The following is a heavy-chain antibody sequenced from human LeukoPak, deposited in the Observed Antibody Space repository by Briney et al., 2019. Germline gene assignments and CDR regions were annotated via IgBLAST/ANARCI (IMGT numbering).Heavy chain of an antibody. D-gene: IGHD6-19*01. CDR3: ARDRQQWLVRGSWFDP. Sequence: ASVKVSCKASGYTFTSYDINWVRQATGQGLEWMGWMNPNSGNTGYAQKFQGRVTITRNTSISTAYMELSSLRSEDTAVYYCARDRQQWLVRGSWFDPWGQGTLVTVSS. CDR1: GYTFTSYD. J-gene: IGHJ5*02. V-gene: IGHV1-8*03. CDR2: MNPNSGNT.